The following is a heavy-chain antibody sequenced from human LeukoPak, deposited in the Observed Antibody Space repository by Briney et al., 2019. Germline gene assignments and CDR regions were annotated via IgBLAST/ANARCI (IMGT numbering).Heavy chain of an antibody. V-gene: IGHV3-30*18. Sequence: PGGSLRLSCAASGFTFSSYCMHWVRQAPGKGLEWVAVISYDGSNKYYADSVKGRFTISRDNSKNTLYLQMNSLRAEDTAVYYCAKDRKDSSSWYSNYYYGMDVWGQGTTVTVSS. D-gene: IGHD6-13*01. CDR2: ISYDGSNK. J-gene: IGHJ6*02. CDR3: AKDRKDSSSWYSNYYYGMDV. CDR1: GFTFSSYC.